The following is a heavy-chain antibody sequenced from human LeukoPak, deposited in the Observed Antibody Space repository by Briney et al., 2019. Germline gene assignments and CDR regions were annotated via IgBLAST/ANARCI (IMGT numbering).Heavy chain of an antibody. CDR2: INHSGST. J-gene: IGHJ5*02. D-gene: IGHD3-3*01. CDR3: ASGLRFSWFDP. V-gene: IGHV4-34*01. CDR1: GGSFSGYY. Sequence: SETLSLTCAVYGGSFSGYYWSWIRQPPGKGLVWIGEINHSGSTNYNPSLKSRVTISVDTSKNQFSLKLSSVTAADTAVYYCASGLRFSWFDPWGQGTLVTVSS.